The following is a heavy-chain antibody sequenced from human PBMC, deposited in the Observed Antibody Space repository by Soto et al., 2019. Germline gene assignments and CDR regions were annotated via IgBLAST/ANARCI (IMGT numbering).Heavy chain of an antibody. V-gene: IGHV4-34*01. Sequence: SETLSLTCAVYGGSFSGYYWSWIRQPPGKGLEWIGEINHSGSTNYNPSLKGRVTISVDTSKNQFSLKLSSVTAADTAVYYCARAIPAASWGATLQFDYWGQGTLVTVSS. CDR3: ARAIPAASWGATLQFDY. CDR2: INHSGST. CDR1: GGSFSGYY. J-gene: IGHJ4*02. D-gene: IGHD1-26*01.